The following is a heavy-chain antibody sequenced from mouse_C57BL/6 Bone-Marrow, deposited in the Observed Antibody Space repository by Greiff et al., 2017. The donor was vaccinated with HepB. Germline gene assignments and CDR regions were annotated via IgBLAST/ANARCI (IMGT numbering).Heavy chain of an antibody. CDR3: ARGYYYGSSY. V-gene: IGHV5-17*01. J-gene: IGHJ2*01. CDR1: GFTFSDYG. CDR2: ISSGSSTI. D-gene: IGHD1-1*01. Sequence: EVQLVESGGGLVKPGGSLKLSCAASGFTFSDYGMHWVRQAPEKGLEWVAYISSGSSTINYADTVKGRFTISRDNAKNTLFLQMTSLRSEDTAMYYCARGYYYGSSYWGQGTTLTVSS.